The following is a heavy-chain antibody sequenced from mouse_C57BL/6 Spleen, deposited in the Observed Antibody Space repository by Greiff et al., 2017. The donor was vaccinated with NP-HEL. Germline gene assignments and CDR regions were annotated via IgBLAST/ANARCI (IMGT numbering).Heavy chain of an antibody. D-gene: IGHD1-1*02. CDR3: ARWGSPYAIDY. CDR2: INHRTGGT. V-gene: IGHV1-42*01. Sequence: EVKLQQSGPELVKPGASVKISCKASGYSFTGYYMNWVKQSPEKSLEWIGEINHRTGGTTYNQKFKAKATLTVDKSSSTAYMQLQSLTSADSAVYYCARWGSPYAIDYWGQGTSVTVSS. J-gene: IGHJ4*01. CDR1: GYSFTGYY.